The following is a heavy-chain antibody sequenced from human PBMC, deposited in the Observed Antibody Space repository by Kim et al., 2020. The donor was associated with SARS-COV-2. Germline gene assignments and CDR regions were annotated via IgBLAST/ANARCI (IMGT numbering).Heavy chain of an antibody. D-gene: IGHD6-19*01. V-gene: IGHV3-30*01. Sequence: SVKGRFTISRDNSKNTLYLQMNSLRAEDTAVYYCARERGVIAVAGTALDYWGQGTLVTVSS. J-gene: IGHJ4*02. CDR3: ARERGVIAVAGTALDY.